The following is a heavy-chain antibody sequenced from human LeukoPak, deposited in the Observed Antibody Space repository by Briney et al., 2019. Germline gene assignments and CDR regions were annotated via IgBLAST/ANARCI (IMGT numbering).Heavy chain of an antibody. Sequence: GESLKIFCKGSGYSFTSYWIGWVRQMPGKGLEWVGIIYPGDSDTRYSSSFQGQVTISADKSLSTAFLQWSSLKASDTAMYYCARRYYYDSSGYQNWFDPWGQGTLVTVSS. CDR2: IYPGDSDT. J-gene: IGHJ5*02. V-gene: IGHV5-51*01. CDR1: GYSFTSYW. CDR3: ARRYYYDSSGYQNWFDP. D-gene: IGHD3-22*01.